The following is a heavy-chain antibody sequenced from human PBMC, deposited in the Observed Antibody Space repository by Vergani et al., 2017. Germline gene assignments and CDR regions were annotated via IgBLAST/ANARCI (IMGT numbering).Heavy chain of an antibody. J-gene: IGHJ4*02. D-gene: IGHD2-15*01. CDR2: IFSNDEK. V-gene: IGHV2-26*01. CDR3: AHSGGYCSGGSCTGEFDY. CDR1: GFSLSNARMG. Sequence: QVTLKESGPVLVKPTETLTLTCTVSGFSLSNARMGVSWIRQPPGKALEWLAHIFSNDEKSYSTSLKSRLTISKDTSKSQVVLTMTNMDPVDTATYYCAHSGGYCSGGSCTGEFDYWGQGTLVTVSS.